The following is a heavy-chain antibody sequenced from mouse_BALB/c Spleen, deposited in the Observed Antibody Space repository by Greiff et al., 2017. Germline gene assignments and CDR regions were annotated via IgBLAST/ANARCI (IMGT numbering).Heavy chain of an antibody. CDR3: ARGVLRPFDY. D-gene: IGHD1-2*01. CDR1: GFNIKDTY. J-gene: IGHJ2*01. CDR2: IDPANGNT. Sequence: VQLQQSGAELVKPGASVKLSCTASGFNIKDTYMHWVKQRPEQGLEWIGRIDPANGNTKYDPKFQGKATITADTSSNTSYLQLSSLTSEDTAVYYCARGVLRPFDYWGQGTTLTVSS. V-gene: IGHV14-3*02.